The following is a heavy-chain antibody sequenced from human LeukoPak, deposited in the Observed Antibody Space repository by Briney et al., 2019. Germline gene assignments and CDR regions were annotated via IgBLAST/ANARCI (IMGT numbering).Heavy chain of an antibody. V-gene: IGHV4-31*03. J-gene: IGHJ4*02. CDR3: ARGYDSSAYYPFNY. CDR2: IYYSGST. D-gene: IGHD3-22*01. CDR1: GGSISSGGYY. Sequence: SETLSLTCTVSGGSISSGGYYWSWIRQHPGKGLEWIGYIYYSGSTYYNPSLKSRVTISVDTSKNQFSLKLSSVTAADTAVYYCARGYDSSAYYPFNYWGQGTLVTVSS.